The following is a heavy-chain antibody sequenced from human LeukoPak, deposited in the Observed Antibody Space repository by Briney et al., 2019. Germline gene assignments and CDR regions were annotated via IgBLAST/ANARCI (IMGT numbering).Heavy chain of an antibody. Sequence: SGTLSLTCAVSGGSISSSNWLSWVRQPPGEWLEWIGEIYHSGSTNYNQSLKIRVTMSVDKSKNQFSLKLSSVTAADTAVYYCACVYGSGSYGYYGMDVWGKGTTVTVCS. CDR3: ACVYGSGSYGYYGMDV. CDR2: IYHSGST. D-gene: IGHD3-10*01. CDR1: GGSISSSNW. V-gene: IGHV4-4*02. J-gene: IGHJ6*04.